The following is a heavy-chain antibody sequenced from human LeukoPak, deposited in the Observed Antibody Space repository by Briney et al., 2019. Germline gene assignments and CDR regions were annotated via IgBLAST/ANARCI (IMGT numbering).Heavy chain of an antibody. CDR2: IYYSGST. V-gene: IGHV4-31*03. CDR1: GGSISSGGYY. J-gene: IGHJ4*02. CDR3: ARIPHCGGDCYYFDY. D-gene: IGHD2-21*02. Sequence: SETLSLTCTVSGGSISSGGYYWSWIRQHPGKGLEWIGYIYYSGSTYYNPSLKSRVTISVDTSKNQFSLKLSSVTAADTAVYYCARIPHCGGDCYYFDYWGQGTLVTVSS.